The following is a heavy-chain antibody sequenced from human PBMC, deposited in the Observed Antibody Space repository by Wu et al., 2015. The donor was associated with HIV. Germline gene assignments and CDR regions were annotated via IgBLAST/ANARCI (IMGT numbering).Heavy chain of an antibody. CDR2: IIAGSGNI. D-gene: IGHD3-10*01. CDR1: GFIFSSSA. J-gene: IGHJ4*02. V-gene: IGHV1-58*02. CDR3: ARDSAQDNMVY. Sequence: QMQLVQSGPEVKKPGTSVKVSCKASGFIFSSSAMQWVRQVRGQRLEWIGRIIAGSGNINYAQKFQERVTISRDMSTSTVYMELSSLRSEDAAVYYCARDSAQDNMVYWGQGTLVTVSS.